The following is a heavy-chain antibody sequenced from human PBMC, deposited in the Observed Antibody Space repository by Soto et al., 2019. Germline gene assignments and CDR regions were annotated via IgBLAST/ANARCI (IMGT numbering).Heavy chain of an antibody. CDR2: ISAYNGNT. J-gene: IGHJ4*02. CDR3: ARGHYGDYFDY. D-gene: IGHD4-17*01. Sequence: GTSVKLSCEACGDRFTSYGISWVRQAPGQGLEWMGWISAYNGNTNYAQKLQGRVTMTTDTSTSTAYMELRSLRSDDTAVYYCARGHYGDYFDYWGQGTLVTVSS. CDR1: GDRFTSYG. V-gene: IGHV1-18*01.